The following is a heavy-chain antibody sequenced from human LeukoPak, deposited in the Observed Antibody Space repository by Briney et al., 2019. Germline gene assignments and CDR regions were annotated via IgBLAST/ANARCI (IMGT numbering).Heavy chain of an antibody. V-gene: IGHV4-34*01. D-gene: IGHD2-2*01. CDR2: INHSGST. J-gene: IGHJ4*02. CDR1: GGSFSGYY. Sequence: PSETLSLTCAVYGGSFSGYYWSWIRQPPGKGLEWIGEINHSGSTNYNPSLKSRVTISVDTSKNQFSLKLSSVTAADTAVYYCARGPHCSSTSCYRIDPFDYWGQGTLVAVSS. CDR3: ARGPHCSSTSCYRIDPFDY.